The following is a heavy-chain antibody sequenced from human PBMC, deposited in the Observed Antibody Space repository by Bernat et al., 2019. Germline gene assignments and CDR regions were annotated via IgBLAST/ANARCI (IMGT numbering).Heavy chain of an antibody. CDR3: ARGSWCGSYYYGMDV. J-gene: IGHJ6*02. D-gene: IGHD6-13*01. V-gene: IGHV4-59*01. CDR2: IYYSGST. Sequence: QVQLQESGPGLVKPSETLSLTCTVSGGSISSYYWSWIRQPPGKGLEWIGYIYYSGSTNYNPSLKSRVTISVDTSKNQFSLKLSSVTAADTAVYYCARGSWCGSYYYGMDVWGQGTTVTVSS. CDR1: GGSISSYY.